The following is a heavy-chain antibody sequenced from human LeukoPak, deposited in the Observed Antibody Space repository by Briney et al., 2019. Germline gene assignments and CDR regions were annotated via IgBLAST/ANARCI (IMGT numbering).Heavy chain of an antibody. J-gene: IGHJ6*03. Sequence: GGSLRLSCAAFGFTFSSYAMSWVRQAPGKGLEWVSAISGSGGSTYYADSVKGRFTISRDNSKNTLYLQMNSLRAEDTAVYYCAKGGYSPYYYYMDVWGKGTTVTVSS. D-gene: IGHD3-22*01. CDR2: ISGSGGST. V-gene: IGHV3-23*01. CDR1: GFTFSSYA. CDR3: AKGGYSPYYYYMDV.